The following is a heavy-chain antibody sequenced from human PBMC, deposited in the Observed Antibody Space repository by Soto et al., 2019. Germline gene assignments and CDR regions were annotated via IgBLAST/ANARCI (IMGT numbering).Heavy chain of an antibody. CDR2: INPYSGHT. V-gene: IGHV1-18*01. Sequence: VQLEQSGPEVKKPGASVKVSCKTSGYTFTRFGITWVRQAPGQGLEWMGWINPYSGHTNYAQKMQDRVAVTADTSTTTVYLELSSLRDDDTAVYYCARDSRRGDIGNGDHWVQGTLVIVSS. CDR3: ARDSRRGDIGNGDH. J-gene: IGHJ4*02. D-gene: IGHD1-1*01. CDR1: GYTFTRFG.